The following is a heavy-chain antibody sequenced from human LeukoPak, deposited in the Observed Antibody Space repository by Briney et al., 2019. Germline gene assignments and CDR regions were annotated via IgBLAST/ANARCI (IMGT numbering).Heavy chain of an antibody. D-gene: IGHD3-3*01. V-gene: IGHV3-21*01. Sequence: PGGSLRLSCAASGFTFSSYSMNWVRQAPGKGLEWVSSITSSSSYKYYADSVKGRFTISRDNAKNSLYLQMNSLRAEDTAVYYCARGTNYDFWSGYFEGTEYYFDYWGQGTLVTVSS. CDR2: ITSSSSYK. J-gene: IGHJ4*02. CDR1: GFTFSSYS. CDR3: ARGTNYDFWSGYFEGTEYYFDY.